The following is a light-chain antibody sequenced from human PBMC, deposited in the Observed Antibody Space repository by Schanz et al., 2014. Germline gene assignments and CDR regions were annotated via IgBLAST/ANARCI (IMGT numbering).Light chain of an antibody. CDR1: SSDVGGYNY. CDR2: DVS. J-gene: IGLJ3*02. V-gene: IGLV2-8*01. CDR3: SSFGGSNNPPWV. Sequence: QSALTQPPSASGSPGQSVTISCTGTSSDVGGYNYVSWYQQYPGKAPKLMIYDVSKRPSGVPDRFSGSKSGNTASLTVSGLQAEDEADYYCSSFGGSNNPPWVFGGGTKLTVL.